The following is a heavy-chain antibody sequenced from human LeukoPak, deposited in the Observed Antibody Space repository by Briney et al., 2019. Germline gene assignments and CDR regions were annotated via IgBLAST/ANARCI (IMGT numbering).Heavy chain of an antibody. V-gene: IGHV3-7*01. CDR1: GFTFSSYW. CDR3: ASSRVHYYYMDV. J-gene: IGHJ6*03. CDR2: IKQDGSEE. Sequence: GGSLRLSCAASGFTFSSYWMSWVRQAPGKGLEWVANIKQDGSEEYYVDSVKGRFTISRDNAKNSLYLQMNSLRAEDTAVYYCASSRVHYYYMDVWGKGTTVTVSS.